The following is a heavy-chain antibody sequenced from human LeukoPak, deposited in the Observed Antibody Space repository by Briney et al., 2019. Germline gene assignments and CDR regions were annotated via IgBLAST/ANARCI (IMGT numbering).Heavy chain of an antibody. Sequence: ASVKVSCKASGYTFTSYGISWVRQAPGQGLEWMGWICAYNGNTNYAQKFQGRVTMTTDTSTSTAYMELTSLRSDDTAVYYCASDRVTMIVVVGLSNAFNIWGQGTMVTVSS. D-gene: IGHD3-22*01. J-gene: IGHJ3*02. CDR1: GYTFTSYG. V-gene: IGHV1-18*01. CDR2: ICAYNGNT. CDR3: ASDRVTMIVVVGLSNAFNI.